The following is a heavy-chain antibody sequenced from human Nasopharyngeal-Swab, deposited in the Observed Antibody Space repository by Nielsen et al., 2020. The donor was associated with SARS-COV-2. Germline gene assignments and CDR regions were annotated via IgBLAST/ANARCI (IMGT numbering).Heavy chain of an antibody. Sequence: SGPTLVKPTETLRLTCTFSGFSLSTSGVGVGWIRQPPGKALEWLALIYWHDERRYRPSLKSRLTISKDTSKNQVVLTMTNMDPVDTGTYYCVHRKVLVGSYSYWGQGTLVTVSS. D-gene: IGHD2-15*01. CDR2: IYWHDER. CDR3: VHRKVLVGSYSY. J-gene: IGHJ4*02. CDR1: GFSLSTSGVG. V-gene: IGHV2-5*01.